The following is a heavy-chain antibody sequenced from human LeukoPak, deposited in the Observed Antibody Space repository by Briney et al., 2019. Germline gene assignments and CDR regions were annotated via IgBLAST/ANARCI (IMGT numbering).Heavy chain of an antibody. Sequence: GGSLRLSCAASGFAFSRYTLNWVRQAPGKGPEWVSSISSSSTYRYYADSVKGRFTISRDNGKNSVFLQMNSLRAEDTAVYYCARDGDQDHEDSNGYPCNYWGQGTLVSVS. CDR3: ARDGDQDHEDSNGYPCNY. CDR1: GFAFSRYT. V-gene: IGHV3-21*01. D-gene: IGHD3-22*01. J-gene: IGHJ4*02. CDR2: ISSSSTYR.